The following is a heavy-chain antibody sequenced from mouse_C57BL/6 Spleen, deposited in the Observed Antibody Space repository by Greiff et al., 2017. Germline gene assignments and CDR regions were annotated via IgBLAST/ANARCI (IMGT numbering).Heavy chain of an antibody. J-gene: IGHJ2*01. CDR2: INPGSGGT. CDR3: ARAEFITTVGDY. D-gene: IGHD1-1*01. V-gene: IGHV1-54*01. CDR1: GYAFTNYL. Sequence: QVQLQQSGAELVRPGTSVKVSCKASGYAFTNYLIEWVKQRPGQGLEWIGVINPGSGGTNYNEKFQGKATLTADKSSSTAYMQLSSLTSEDSAVYFCARAEFITTVGDYWGQGTTLTVSS.